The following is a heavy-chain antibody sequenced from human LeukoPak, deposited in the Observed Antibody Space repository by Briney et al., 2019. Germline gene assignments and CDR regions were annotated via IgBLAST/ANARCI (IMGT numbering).Heavy chain of an antibody. CDR1: GFIFSSYW. CDR2: INTDGSST. V-gene: IGHV3-74*01. CDR3: ARPTFYYDSSGPQEH. Sequence: GGSLRLSCAASGFIFSSYWMHWVRHAPGKGLAWVSRINTDGSSTSYADSVKGRFTISRDNAKKSLYLQMNSLRADDTAVYYCARPTFYYDSSGPQEHWGRGTLVTVSS. J-gene: IGHJ4*02. D-gene: IGHD3-22*01.